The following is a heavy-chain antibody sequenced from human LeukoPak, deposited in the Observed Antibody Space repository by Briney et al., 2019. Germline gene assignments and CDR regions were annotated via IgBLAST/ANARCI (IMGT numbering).Heavy chain of an antibody. V-gene: IGHV4-61*02. CDR3: SEAKIGVGLNAGLQLDHFGY. CDR2: IYTSGST. CDR1: GDSISTGSYY. Sequence: SQTLSLTCTVSGDSISTGSYYWSWIRQPAGRGLEWIGRIYTSGSTKYNSPLKSRITISLDASKNQFSLKLISVTAADAAMYFLSEAKIGVGLNAGLQLDHFGYWGQGTLVTVSS. D-gene: IGHD5-18*01. J-gene: IGHJ4*02.